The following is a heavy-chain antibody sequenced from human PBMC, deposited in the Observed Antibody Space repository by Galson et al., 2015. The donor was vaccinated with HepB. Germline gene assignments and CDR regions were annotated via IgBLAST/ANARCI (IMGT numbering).Heavy chain of an antibody. J-gene: IGHJ3*02. CDR1: GASISDYY. Sequence: QVQLQESGPGLVKPSETLSLTCTVSGASISDYYWSWIRQPPGKGLEWIGYIYYSGTTSYNPSLKSRVTISIDRSKIQFSLKLNSVTAADTAVYYCARHPWGGSGGHIWGQGTLVTVSS. D-gene: IGHD1-26*01. V-gene: IGHV4-59*08. CDR3: ARHPWGGSGGHI. CDR2: IYYSGTT.